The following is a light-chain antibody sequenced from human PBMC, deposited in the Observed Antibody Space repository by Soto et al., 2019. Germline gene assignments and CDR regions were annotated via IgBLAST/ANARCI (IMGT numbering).Light chain of an antibody. Sequence: QLVLTQSPSASASLGASVKLTCTLSSGHSSYAIAWHQQQPEKGPRYLMKLNSDGSHSKGDGIPDRFSGSSSGAERYLTISSLQSEDDADYYCQTWGTGMGVFGGGTKLTVL. CDR3: QTWGTGMGV. V-gene: IGLV4-69*01. J-gene: IGLJ3*02. CDR2: LNSDGSH. CDR1: SGHSSYA.